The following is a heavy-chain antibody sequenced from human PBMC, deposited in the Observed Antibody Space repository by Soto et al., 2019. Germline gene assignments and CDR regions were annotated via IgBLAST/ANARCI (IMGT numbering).Heavy chain of an antibody. CDR3: ARHHVRGRTIAGAAEF. V-gene: IGHV4-34*01. Sequence: ETLSLTCAVYGKSLSGYYWSWIRQPPGKALEWIGEINHSGNTTYNPSLKSRVTISVDTSKNQLFLNLSSVTAADTAMYFCARHHVRGRTIAGAAEFWGQGTLVTVSS. CDR2: INHSGNT. CDR1: GKSLSGYY. D-gene: IGHD1-26*01. J-gene: IGHJ4*02.